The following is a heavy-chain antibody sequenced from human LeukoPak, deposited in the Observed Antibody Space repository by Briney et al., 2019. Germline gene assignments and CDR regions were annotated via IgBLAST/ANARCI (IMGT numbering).Heavy chain of an antibody. J-gene: IGHJ4*02. V-gene: IGHV1-69*05. CDR2: IIPIFGTA. CDR3: ARESFAAARPGQFDY. D-gene: IGHD6-6*01. Sequence: ASVKVSCKASGGTFSSYAISWVRQAPGQGLEWMGGIIPIFGTANYAQKFQGRVTMTTDTSTSTAYMELRSLRSDDTAVYYCARESFAAARPGQFDYWGQGTLVTVSS. CDR1: GGTFSSYA.